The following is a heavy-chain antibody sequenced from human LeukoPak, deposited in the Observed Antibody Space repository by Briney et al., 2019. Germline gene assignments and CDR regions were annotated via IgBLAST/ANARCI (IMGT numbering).Heavy chain of an antibody. CDR2: INHSGST. CDR1: AGSFSGYY. CDR3: ARVTSSERWLLDYYYYMYV. D-gene: IGHD5-24*01. Sequence: SETLSLTCAVYAGSFSGYYWSWIRQPPGKGLEWIGEINHSGSTNYNPSLKSRVTISVDTSKNQFSLKLSSVTAADSAVYYCARVTSSERWLLDYYYYMYVWVKGTTVTVSS. J-gene: IGHJ6*03. V-gene: IGHV4-34*01.